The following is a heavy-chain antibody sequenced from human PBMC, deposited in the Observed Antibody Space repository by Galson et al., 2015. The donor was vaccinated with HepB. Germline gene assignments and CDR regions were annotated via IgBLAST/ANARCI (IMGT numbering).Heavy chain of an antibody. Sequence: SVKVSCKASGYTFTGYYMHWVRQAPGQGLEWMGRINPNSGGTNYPQTFQGRVTMTRDTSISTAYMELYRLTSDDTAVFYCARGATRFDAFDVWGQGTMVTVSS. CDR3: ARGATRFDAFDV. CDR2: INPNSGGT. J-gene: IGHJ3*01. D-gene: IGHD2-2*01. V-gene: IGHV1-2*06. CDR1: GYTFTGYY.